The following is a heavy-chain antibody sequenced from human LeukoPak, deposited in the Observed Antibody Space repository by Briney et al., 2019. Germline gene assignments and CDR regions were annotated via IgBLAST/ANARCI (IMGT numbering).Heavy chain of an antibody. V-gene: IGHV4-59*01. CDR3: ARADYGDYVSGWYFDL. CDR2: IYYSGST. D-gene: IGHD4-17*01. CDR1: GGSISSYY. J-gene: IGHJ2*01. Sequence: EPSETLSLTCTVSGGSISSYYWSWIRQPPGKGLEWIGYIYYSGSTNYNPSLKSRVTISVDTSKNQFSLKLSSVTAADTAVYYCARADYGDYVSGWYFDLWGRGTLVTVSS.